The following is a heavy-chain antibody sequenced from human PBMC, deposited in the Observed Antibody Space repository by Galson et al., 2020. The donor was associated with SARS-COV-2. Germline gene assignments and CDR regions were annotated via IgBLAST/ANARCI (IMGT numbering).Heavy chain of an antibody. Sequence: LSLTCAASGFTFSGYVMHWVRQAPGKGLEWVAVTSSDGSVKNYADSVKGRFTISRDNSKNTLYLQMNSLRADDTAVYYCSRGGSSGDDAFDVWGQGTMVTASS. CDR2: TSSDGSVK. CDR1: GFTFSGYV. D-gene: IGHD6-19*01. CDR3: SRGGSSGDDAFDV. J-gene: IGHJ3*01. V-gene: IGHV3-30*03.